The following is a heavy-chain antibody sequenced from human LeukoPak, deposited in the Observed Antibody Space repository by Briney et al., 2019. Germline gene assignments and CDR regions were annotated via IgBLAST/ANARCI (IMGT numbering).Heavy chain of an antibody. CDR1: GFIVSYSY. CDR3: ARGPAGTFFRYFDY. D-gene: IGHD6-13*01. J-gene: IGHJ4*02. CDR2: IKQDGSEK. Sequence: PGGSLRLSCTASGFIVSYSYMSWVRQAPGKGLEWVANIKQDGSEKYYVDSVKGRFTISRDSAKNSLYLQMNSLRAEDTAVYYCARGPAGTFFRYFDYWGQGTLVTVSS. V-gene: IGHV3-7*01.